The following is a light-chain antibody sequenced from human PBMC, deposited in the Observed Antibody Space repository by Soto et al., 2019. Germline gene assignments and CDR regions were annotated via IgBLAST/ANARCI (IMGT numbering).Light chain of an antibody. J-gene: IGKJ2*03. CDR2: GAS. CDR3: QQSLISQYS. V-gene: IGKV1-39*01. CDR1: QSVNRN. Sequence: DIQMTQSPSSLSASVGDRVTITCRASQSVNRNLHWYQQRPGKAPKLLISGASSLQSGVPSRFSGSGYGTDFTLAISSLQPEDFATYYCQQSLISQYSFGQGTKLEIK.